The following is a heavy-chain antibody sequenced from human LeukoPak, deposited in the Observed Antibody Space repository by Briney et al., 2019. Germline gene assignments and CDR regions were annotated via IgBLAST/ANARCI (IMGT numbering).Heavy chain of an antibody. CDR3: ARERTTVRY. Sequence: GGSLRLSCAASGFTFSDDYMSWIRQAPGKGPEWVSYISGDGSTIFYADSVKGRFTISKDNAKNSLFLQMNSLRAEDTAVYYCARERTTVRYWGQGTLVTVSS. D-gene: IGHD4-17*01. CDR2: ISGDGSTI. J-gene: IGHJ4*02. CDR1: GFTFSDDY. V-gene: IGHV3-11*01.